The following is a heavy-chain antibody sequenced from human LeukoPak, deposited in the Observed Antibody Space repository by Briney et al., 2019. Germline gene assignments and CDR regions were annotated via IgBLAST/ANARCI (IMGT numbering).Heavy chain of an antibody. CDR1: GGSIISTNW. J-gene: IGHJ4*02. CDR3: ARSQYSSSWYST. D-gene: IGHD6-13*01. CDR2: INHSGST. Sequence: SETLSLTCAVSGGSIISTNWWSWVRQPLGKGLEWIGEINHSGSTNYNPSLKSRVTISVDTSKNQFSLKLSSVTAADTAVYYCARSQYSSSWYSTWGQGTLVTVSS. V-gene: IGHV4-4*02.